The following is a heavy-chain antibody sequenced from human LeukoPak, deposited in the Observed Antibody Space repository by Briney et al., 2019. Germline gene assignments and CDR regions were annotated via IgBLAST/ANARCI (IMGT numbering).Heavy chain of an antibody. CDR3: ARDNGSSEWAWFDP. D-gene: IGHD6-13*01. Sequence: SSETLSLTCTVSGGSISSYYWSWIRQPPRRGLERIGYIYYSGSTNYNPSLKSRVTISVDTSKNQFSLKLSSVTAADPAVYYCARDNGSSEWAWFDPWGQGTLVTVS. V-gene: IGHV4-59*01. CDR1: GGSISSYY. CDR2: IYYSGST. J-gene: IGHJ5*02.